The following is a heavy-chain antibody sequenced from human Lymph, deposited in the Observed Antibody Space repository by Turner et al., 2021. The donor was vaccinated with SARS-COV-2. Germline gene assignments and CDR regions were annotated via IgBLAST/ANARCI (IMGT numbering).Heavy chain of an antibody. J-gene: IGHJ6*02. Sequence: QVQLVQSGAEVKKPGASVKVSCKAPGYTFTSYDINWVRQATGQGLEWMGWMNQNSGNTGYAQKFQGRVTMTRNTSISTAYMELSSLRSEDTAVYYCTRGRYSGGGMDVWGQGTTVTVSS. CDR1: GYTFTSYD. V-gene: IGHV1-8*02. CDR3: TRGRYSGGGMDV. CDR2: MNQNSGNT. D-gene: IGHD1-26*01.